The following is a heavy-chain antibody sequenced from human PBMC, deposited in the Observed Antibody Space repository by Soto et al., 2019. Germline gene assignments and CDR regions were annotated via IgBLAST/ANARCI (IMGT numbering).Heavy chain of an antibody. CDR3: ARGPGVSIAVAGGWFDP. CDR1: GGSISSGDYY. J-gene: IGHJ5*02. CDR2: IYYSGST. Sequence: QVQLQESGPGLVKPSQTLSLTCTVSGGSISSGDYYWSWIRQPPGKGLEWIGHIYYSGSTDYNPSLKRRSTLSVDTSKNQFSLNLNSVTAADTALYYCARGPGVSIAVAGGWFDPWGQGTLVTVSS. D-gene: IGHD6-19*01. V-gene: IGHV4-30-4*01.